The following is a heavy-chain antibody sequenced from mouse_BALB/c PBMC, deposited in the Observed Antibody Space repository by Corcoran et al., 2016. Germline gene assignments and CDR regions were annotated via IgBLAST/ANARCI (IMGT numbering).Heavy chain of an antibody. CDR2: INPYNDGT. D-gene: IGHD1-1*01. Sequence: EVQLQQSGPELVKPGASVKMSCKASGYTFTSYVMHWVKQKPGQGLEWIGYINPYNDGTKYNEKFKGKATLTSDKSSSTAYMELSSLTSEDSACYDCASYYYCSSSWFAYWGQGTLVTVSA. CDR1: GYTFTSYV. CDR3: ASYYYCSSSWFAY. V-gene: IGHV1S136*01. J-gene: IGHJ3*01.